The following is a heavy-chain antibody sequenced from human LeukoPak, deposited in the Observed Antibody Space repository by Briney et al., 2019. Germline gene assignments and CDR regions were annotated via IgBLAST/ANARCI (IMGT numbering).Heavy chain of an antibody. Sequence: PSETLSLTCTISGDSISSTNWWSWVRQPPGKGLEWIGRIYETGSTNYNSSLKSRVTISLDKSKNQFSLKLSSVTAADTAVYYCARRNRGSSTSWTLDYWGQGILVTVSS. J-gene: IGHJ4*02. CDR3: ARRNRGSSTSWTLDY. V-gene: IGHV4-4*02. CDR2: IYETGST. CDR1: GDSISSTNW. D-gene: IGHD2-8*01.